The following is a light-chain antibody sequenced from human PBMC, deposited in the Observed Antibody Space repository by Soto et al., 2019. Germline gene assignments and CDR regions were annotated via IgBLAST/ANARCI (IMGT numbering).Light chain of an antibody. J-gene: IGLJ1*01. CDR3: CSYTATSTYV. V-gene: IGLV2-23*01. CDR2: EAS. Sequence: QSALTQPASVSGSPGQSITISCTGTSSDVGTYNLVSWYQQNPGKSPKLMIYEASKRPSGVSDRFSGSKSGNTASLTISGLQAEDEADYYCCSYTATSTYVFGTGTKLTVL. CDR1: SSDVGTYNL.